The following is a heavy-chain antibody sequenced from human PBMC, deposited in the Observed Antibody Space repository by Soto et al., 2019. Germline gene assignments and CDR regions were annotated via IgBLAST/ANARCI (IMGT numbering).Heavy chain of an antibody. CDR1: GFTFSSYS. CDR3: ARGNGIYVDTAMVISARKKYYYYGMDV. CDR2: ISSSSSTI. V-gene: IGHV3-48*01. D-gene: IGHD5-18*01. J-gene: IGHJ6*02. Sequence: TGGSLRLSCAASGFTFSSYSMNWVRQAPGKGLEGVSYISSSSSTIYYADSVKGRFTISRDNAKNSLYLQMNSLRAEDTAVYYCARGNGIYVDTAMVISARKKYYYYGMDVWGQGTTVTVSS.